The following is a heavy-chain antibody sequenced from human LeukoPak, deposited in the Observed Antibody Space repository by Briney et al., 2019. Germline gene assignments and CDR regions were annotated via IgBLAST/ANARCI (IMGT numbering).Heavy chain of an antibody. J-gene: IGHJ4*02. CDR2: ISAYNGNT. CDR1: GYTFTSYG. CDR3: ARDKGRRYYDFWSGYYTEPDY. V-gene: IGHV1-18*01. Sequence: ASVKVSCKASGYTFTSYGISWARQAPGQGLEWMGWISAYNGNTNYAQKLQGRVTMTTDTSTSTAYMELRSLRSDDTAVYYCARDKGRRYYDFWSGYYTEPDYWGQGTLVTVSS. D-gene: IGHD3-3*01.